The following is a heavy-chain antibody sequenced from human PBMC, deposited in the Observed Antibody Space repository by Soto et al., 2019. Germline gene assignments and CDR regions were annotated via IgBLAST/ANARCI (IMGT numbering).Heavy chain of an antibody. V-gene: IGHV3-33*01. CDR3: VRAAGYSGNDYVYYYGMDV. Sequence: QVQLVESGGGVVQPGRSLRLSCAASGFTFSSYGMHWVRQAPGKGLEWVDIVWDDGGNKYYADSVKGRFTISRDNSKNTLYLQMNSLRDEDTAVYYCVRAAGYSGNDYVYYYGMDVWGQATTVTVSS. CDR1: GFTFSSYG. D-gene: IGHD5-12*01. CDR2: VWDDGGNK. J-gene: IGHJ6*02.